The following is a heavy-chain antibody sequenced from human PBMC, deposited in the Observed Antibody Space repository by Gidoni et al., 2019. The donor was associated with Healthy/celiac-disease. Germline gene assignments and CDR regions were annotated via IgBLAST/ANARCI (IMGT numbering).Heavy chain of an antibody. D-gene: IGHD2-2*01. Sequence: QVQLQQWGAGLLKPSETLSLTCAVYGGSFSGYYWSWIRQPPGKGLEWIGEINHSGSTNYNPSLKSRVTISVDTSKNQFSLKLSSVTAADTAVYYCARGVPLHRYCSSTSCYLPTALDYWGQGTLVTVSS. CDR2: INHSGST. CDR1: GGSFSGYY. J-gene: IGHJ4*02. V-gene: IGHV4-34*01. CDR3: ARGVPLHRYCSSTSCYLPTALDY.